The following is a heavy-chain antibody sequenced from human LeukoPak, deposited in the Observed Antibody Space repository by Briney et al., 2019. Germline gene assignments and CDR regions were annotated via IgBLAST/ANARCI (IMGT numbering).Heavy chain of an antibody. CDR2: IIPMIGTA. D-gene: IGHD3-10*01. V-gene: IGHV1-69*13. CDR3: ARTYYGSGSYIGSYYYYMDV. Sequence: SVKVSCKASGGTFSTYGISWVRQAPGQGPEWMGGIIPMIGTAKYAQKFQGRVTITADASTSTAYMELSSLRSEDTAVYYCARTYYGSGSYIGSYYYYMDVWGKGTTVTSSS. CDR1: GGTFSTYG. J-gene: IGHJ6*03.